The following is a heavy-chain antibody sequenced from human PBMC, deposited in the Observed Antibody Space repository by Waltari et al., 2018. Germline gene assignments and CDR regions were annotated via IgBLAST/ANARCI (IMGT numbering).Heavy chain of an antibody. V-gene: IGHV3-23*01. Sequence: EVQLLESGGGLVQPGGSLRLSCAASGFTFSSYAMSWVRQAPGKGLEWVSAISGSGGSTYYADDVKGRFTISRDNSKNTLYLQMNSLRAEETAVYYCAKTMTRFGELSPLVYWGQGTLVTVSS. D-gene: IGHD3-10*01. CDR1: GFTFSSYA. J-gene: IGHJ4*02. CDR2: ISGSGGST. CDR3: AKTMTRFGELSPLVY.